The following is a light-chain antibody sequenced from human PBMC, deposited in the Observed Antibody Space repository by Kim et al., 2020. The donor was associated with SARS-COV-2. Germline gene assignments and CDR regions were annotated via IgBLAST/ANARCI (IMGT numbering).Light chain of an antibody. Sequence: GQSITLSCTGTSSDVGGYNHVSWYQQHPDKAPKLMIYDVSNRPSGVSNRFSGSKSGNTASLIISGLQAEDEADYYCSSYTTSSTVVFGGGTKLTVL. CDR2: DVS. CDR3: SSYTTSSTVV. V-gene: IGLV2-14*03. CDR1: SSDVGGYNH. J-gene: IGLJ2*01.